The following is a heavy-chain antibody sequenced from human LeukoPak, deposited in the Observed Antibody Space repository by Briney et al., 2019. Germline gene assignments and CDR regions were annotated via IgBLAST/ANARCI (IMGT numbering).Heavy chain of an antibody. V-gene: IGHV3-23*01. Sequence: GASLRLSCAASGLTFSNYAMRCVRQAPGKGLLWVSAILGSGVTTYYADSVKGRFTVYRDNSKSTLYLKMNTLRAEDTALYYCAKWGDYDVLTGYYVPDYWGQGTLVTVSS. D-gene: IGHD3-9*01. J-gene: IGHJ4*02. CDR2: ILGSGVTT. CDR3: AKWGDYDVLTGYYVPDY. CDR1: GLTFSNYA.